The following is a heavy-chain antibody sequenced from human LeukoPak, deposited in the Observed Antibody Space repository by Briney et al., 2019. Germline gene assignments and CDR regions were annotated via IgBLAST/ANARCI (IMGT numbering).Heavy chain of an antibody. J-gene: IGHJ4*02. CDR2: ISYDGSNK. V-gene: IGHV3-30-3*01. D-gene: IGHD3-3*01. CDR1: GFTFSSYA. Sequence: GRFLRLSCAASGFTFSSYAMHWVRQAPGKGLEWVAVISYDGSNKYYADSVKGRFTISRDNSKNTLYLQMNSLRDEDTAVYYCVRDQFFSFDYWGQGTLVTVSS. CDR3: VRDQFFSFDY.